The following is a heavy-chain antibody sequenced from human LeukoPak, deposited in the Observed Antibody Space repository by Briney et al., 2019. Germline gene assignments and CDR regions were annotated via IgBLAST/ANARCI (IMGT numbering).Heavy chain of an antibody. D-gene: IGHD3-16*01. J-gene: IGHJ5*02. V-gene: IGHV1-46*01. CDR1: GYTFTSYY. CDR2: INPSGGNT. Sequence: GASVKVSCKASGYTFTSYYLHWVRQAPGQGLEWMGIINPSGGNTNHAQKFQGRVTMTRDTSISTAYMELSRLRSDDTAVYYCARDAPHGWVGSSNWFDPWGQGTLVTVSS. CDR3: ARDAPHGWVGSSNWFDP.